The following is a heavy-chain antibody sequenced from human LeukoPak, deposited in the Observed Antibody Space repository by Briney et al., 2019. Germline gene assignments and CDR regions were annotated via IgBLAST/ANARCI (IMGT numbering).Heavy chain of an antibody. J-gene: IGHJ6*02. CDR1: GGSISSYY. CDR3: ARHPYRGYYYGMDV. CDR2: IYYSGST. Sequence: SETLSLTCTVSGGSISSYYWSWIRKPPGKGLEWIGYIYYSGSTNYNPSLKSRVTISVDTSKNQFSLKLSSVTAADTAVYYCARHPYRGYYYGMDVWGQGTTVTVSS. V-gene: IGHV4-59*08. D-gene: IGHD4-11*01.